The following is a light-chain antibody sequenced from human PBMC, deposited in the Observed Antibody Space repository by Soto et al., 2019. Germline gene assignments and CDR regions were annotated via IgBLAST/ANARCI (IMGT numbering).Light chain of an antibody. CDR1: QSVDIN. CDR3: QQYRNWLRT. J-gene: IGKJ1*01. CDR2: GAS. Sequence: EILLSQSPGTLSLSPGDIVTLSCRASQSVDINLAWYQQRAGQAPRLLVYGASTKATDMPGRFSGRGSGTEFTLTINNLQSEDFAVYYCQQYRNWLRTFGQGTNVDIK. V-gene: IGKV3-15*01.